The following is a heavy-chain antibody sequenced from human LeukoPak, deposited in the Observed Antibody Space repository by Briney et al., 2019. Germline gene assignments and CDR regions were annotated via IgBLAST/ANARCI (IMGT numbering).Heavy chain of an antibody. J-gene: IGHJ4*02. CDR1: GGSVNSGSYY. Sequence: TPSETLSLTCAVSGGSVNSGSYYWSWIRQHPGKGLEWIGYIYYTGITNYNPSLKSRVTISVDTSKNQFSLNLNSVTAADTAVYYCATSLCGSDCYLAGDYWGQGTLVTVSS. CDR2: IYYTGIT. D-gene: IGHD2-21*02. CDR3: ATSLCGSDCYLAGDY. V-gene: IGHV4-61*01.